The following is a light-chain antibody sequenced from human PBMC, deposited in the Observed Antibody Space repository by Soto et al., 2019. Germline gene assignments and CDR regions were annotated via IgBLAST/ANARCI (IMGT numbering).Light chain of an antibody. CDR1: QSISYW. CDR2: KAS. Sequence: DIQMTQSPSTLSASVGDRVTITCRASQSISYWLAWYQQKPGKAPKLLIYKASSLGGGVPSRFSGSGSGTEFTLTISTLQPDDFATYYCQQYNSYPLTFGGGTQVEIK. V-gene: IGKV1-5*03. CDR3: QQYNSYPLT. J-gene: IGKJ4*01.